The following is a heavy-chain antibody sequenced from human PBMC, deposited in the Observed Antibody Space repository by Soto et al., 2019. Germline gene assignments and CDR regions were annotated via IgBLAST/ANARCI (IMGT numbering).Heavy chain of an antibody. CDR1: GYSFTRYG. Sequence: QVQLVQSRAEVKNPGASVKVSCKASGYSFTRYGIAWARQAPGQGLEWMGWINTYNGNTNYAQNLQGRVTLTTDTSTGTAYMELTSLRSSDTAIYYCAMVDVYVTPSPQDVWGQGTTVIVSS. CDR3: AMVDVYVTPSPQDV. J-gene: IGHJ6*02. CDR2: INTYNGNT. D-gene: IGHD3-16*01. V-gene: IGHV1-18*01.